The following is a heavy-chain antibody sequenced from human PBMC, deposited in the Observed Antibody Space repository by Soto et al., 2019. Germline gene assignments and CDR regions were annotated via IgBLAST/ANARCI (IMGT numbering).Heavy chain of an antibody. D-gene: IGHD3-3*01. CDR2: ITNGGPTI. CDR1: GFTFSSYS. J-gene: IGHJ4*02. Sequence: GSLRLSCAAXGFTFSSYSMNWVRQAPGKGLEWISYITNGGPTIYYADSVKARFTLSRDNPKHSLYLHMTSLTDDDTTGYYCPTPVVRFLEWTTDYWGQGTLVTVS. CDR3: PTPVVRFLEWTTDY. V-gene: IGHV3-48*02.